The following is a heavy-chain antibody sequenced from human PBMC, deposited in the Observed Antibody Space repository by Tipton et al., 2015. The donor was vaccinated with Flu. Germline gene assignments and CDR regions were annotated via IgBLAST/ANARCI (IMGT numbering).Heavy chain of an antibody. CDR3: ARDESGTYPD. V-gene: IGHV3-53*01. D-gene: IGHD1-14*01. J-gene: IGHJ4*02. CDR2: VYDDGRT. CDR1: GFTVSTSY. Sequence: GSLRLSCAVSGFTVSTSYMSWVRQPPGKGLEWVSIVYDDGRTYYADSVEGRFAISRDNSKNILYLQMNSLRADDTAVYFCARDESGTYPDWGQGTLVTVSS.